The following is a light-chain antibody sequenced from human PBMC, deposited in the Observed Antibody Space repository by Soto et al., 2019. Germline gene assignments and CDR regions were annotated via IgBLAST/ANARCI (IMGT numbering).Light chain of an antibody. CDR1: QSVSSY. V-gene: IGKV3-11*01. CDR2: DAS. J-gene: IGKJ5*01. CDR3: QQRSNWLIT. Sequence: ITHSPATLSSSPGDRAPHSCRASQSVSSYLAWYQQKPGQAPRLLIYDASNRATGIPARFSGSGSGTDFTLTISSLEPEDFAVYYCQQRSNWLITCGQGTRLENK.